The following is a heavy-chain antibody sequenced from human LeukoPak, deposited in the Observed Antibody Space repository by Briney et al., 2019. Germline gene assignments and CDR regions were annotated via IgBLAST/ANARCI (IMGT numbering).Heavy chain of an antibody. J-gene: IGHJ3*02. D-gene: IGHD3-22*01. CDR1: GGTFSSYA. CDR3: ARGRSMIVVVRDAFDI. Sequence: GASVKVSCKASGGTFSSYAISWVRQAPGQGLEWMGWINPNSGGTNYAQKFQGRVTMTRDTSISTAYMELSRLRSDDTAVYYCARGRSMIVVVRDAFDIWGQGTMVTVSS. CDR2: INPNSGGT. V-gene: IGHV1-2*02.